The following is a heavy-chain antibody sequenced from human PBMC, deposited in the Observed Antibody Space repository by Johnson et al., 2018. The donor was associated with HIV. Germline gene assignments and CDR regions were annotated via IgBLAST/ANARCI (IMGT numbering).Heavy chain of an antibody. CDR2: IKQDGTEK. D-gene: IGHD4-11*01. CDR1: GFTFSNYG. V-gene: IGHV3-7*01. CDR3: ARGLRLDDAFDI. J-gene: IGHJ3*02. Sequence: VQLVESGGGVVQPGRSLRLSCAASGFTFSNYGMHWVRQAPGKGLEWVANIKQDGTEKYYVDSVKGRFTISRDNAKNSLYVQMNSLRAEDTAVYYCARGLRLDDAFDIWGQGTMVTVSS.